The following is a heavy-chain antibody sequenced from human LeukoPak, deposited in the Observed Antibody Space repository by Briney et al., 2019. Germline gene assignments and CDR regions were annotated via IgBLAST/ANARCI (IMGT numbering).Heavy chain of an antibody. CDR1: GFPFSSYW. D-gene: IGHD4-17*01. V-gene: IGHV3-7*03. CDR2: IKQDGSKK. CDR3: SYGDYFGH. Sequence: GGSLRLSCVASGFPFSSYWMTWVRQAPGKGLEWVANIKQDGSKKSYVDSVKGRFTISRDNSKNTLYLQMNSLRAEDTAVYYCSYGDYFGHWGQGTLVTVSS. J-gene: IGHJ4*02.